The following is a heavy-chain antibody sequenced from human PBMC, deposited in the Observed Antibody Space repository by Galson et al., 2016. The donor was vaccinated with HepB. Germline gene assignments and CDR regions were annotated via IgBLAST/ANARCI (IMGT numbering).Heavy chain of an antibody. CDR1: GYTSTSYD. CDR3: ARLVSGYNGYFHH. D-gene: IGHD3-22*01. J-gene: IGHJ1*01. Sequence: SVKVSCKASGYTSTSYDINWVRQAPGQGLEWMGWMNPNSGDTGYAQKFQGRVTMTRNTSITTAYMELSSLRSEDTAVYYCARLVSGYNGYFHHWGQGTLVNVPS. V-gene: IGHV1-8*01. CDR2: MNPNSGDT.